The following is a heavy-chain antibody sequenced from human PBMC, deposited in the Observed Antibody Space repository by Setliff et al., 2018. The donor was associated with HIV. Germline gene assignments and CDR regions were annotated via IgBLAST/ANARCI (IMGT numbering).Heavy chain of an antibody. CDR2: INPGGGST. CDR1: GYTFTSFY. Sequence: ASVKVSCKASGYTFTSFYMHWVRQAPGQGLEWMGLINPGGGSTTYAQKFQGRVTMTRDTSTSTVSMELSSLTSEDTAVYYCARSPRYSSGWYFDYWGQGTLVTVSS. CDR3: ARSPRYSSGWYFDY. J-gene: IGHJ4*02. V-gene: IGHV1-46*01. D-gene: IGHD6-19*01.